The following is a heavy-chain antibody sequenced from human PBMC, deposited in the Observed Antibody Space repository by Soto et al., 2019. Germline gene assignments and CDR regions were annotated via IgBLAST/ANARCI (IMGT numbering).Heavy chain of an antibody. D-gene: IGHD3-10*01. J-gene: IGHJ4*02. CDR1: GDIFSRST. CDR3: AISYGSGSAHFDS. CDR2: IIPMLGMS. Sequence: QVQLVQSGTEVTKPGSSVTVSCTASGDIFSRSTLSWVRQAPGQRLEWMGRIIPMLGMSNSALKFQGRLTISADTSTNKVYMHLNSLRSDDTAVYYCAISYGSGSAHFDSWGQGTLVTVSS. V-gene: IGHV1-69*02.